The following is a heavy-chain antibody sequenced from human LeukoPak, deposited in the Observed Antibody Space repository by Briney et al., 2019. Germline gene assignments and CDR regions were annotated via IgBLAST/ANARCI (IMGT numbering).Heavy chain of an antibody. CDR2: INMGGSST. D-gene: IGHD7-27*01. CDR1: GFTFSSYW. CDR3: AREGTGDYLDY. Sequence: GGSLRLSCAASGFTFSSYWMHWVRQAPGKGLVWVSRINMGGSSTYYADSVKGRFTISRDNAKNTLYLQMTSLRPEDTAVYFCAREGTGDYLDYWGQGTRVSVSS. V-gene: IGHV3-74*01. J-gene: IGHJ4*02.